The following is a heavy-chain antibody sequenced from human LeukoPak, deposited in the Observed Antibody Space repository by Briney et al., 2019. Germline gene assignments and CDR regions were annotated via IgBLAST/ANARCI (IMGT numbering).Heavy chain of an antibody. D-gene: IGHD2-2*01. CDR1: GFTFSSYA. Sequence: PGGSLRLSCAASGFTFSSYAMHWVRQAPGKGLEWVAVISYDGSNKYYADPVKGRFTISRDNSKDTLYLQLNSLRAEDTAVYYCARVNPQRPDCSSTSCFVDAFDIWGQGTMVTVSS. CDR3: ARVNPQRPDCSSTSCFVDAFDI. J-gene: IGHJ3*02. CDR2: ISYDGSNK. V-gene: IGHV3-30-3*01.